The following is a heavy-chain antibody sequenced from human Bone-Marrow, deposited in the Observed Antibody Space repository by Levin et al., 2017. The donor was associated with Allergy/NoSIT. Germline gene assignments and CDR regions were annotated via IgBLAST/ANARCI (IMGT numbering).Heavy chain of an antibody. D-gene: IGHD6-13*01. CDR1: GGTFSSYA. Sequence: GASVKVSCKASGGTFSSYAISWVRQAPGQGLEWMGGIIPIFGTANYAQKFQGRVTITADESTSTAYMELSSLRSEDTAVYYCARDRSAYSSSWYSPDYWGQGTLVTVSS. CDR3: ARDRSAYSSSWYSPDY. CDR2: IIPIFGTA. J-gene: IGHJ4*02. V-gene: IGHV1-69*13.